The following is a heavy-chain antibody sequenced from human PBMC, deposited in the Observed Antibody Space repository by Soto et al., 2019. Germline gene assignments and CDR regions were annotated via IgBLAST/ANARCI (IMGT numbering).Heavy chain of an antibody. D-gene: IGHD4-4*01. V-gene: IGHV1-8*01. Sequence: GASVKVSCKASGYTFTSYDINWVRQATGQGLQWMGWMNPNTGNTGYAQKFQGRVTMTRDPSISTAYMELSSLTSEDTAVYYCATEGGYSNYIDNWGQGTPVPVSS. CDR2: MNPNTGNT. CDR1: GYTFTSYD. CDR3: ATEGGYSNYIDN. J-gene: IGHJ4*02.